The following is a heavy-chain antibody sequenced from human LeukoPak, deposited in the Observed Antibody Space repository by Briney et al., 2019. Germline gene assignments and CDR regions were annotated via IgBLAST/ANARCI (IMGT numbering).Heavy chain of an antibody. CDR1: GGSISRGDYY. CDR3: AREGGRTIGTQYAFDI. D-gene: IGHD3-3*01. V-gene: IGHV4-30-4*01. Sequence: SQTLSPTCTVSGGSISRGDYYWSWIRHPPWKGLEWIGYIYYSGSTYYNPSLKSRVTISVDTSKNQFSLKLSSVTAADTAVYYCAREGGRTIGTQYAFDIWGQGTMVTVSS. CDR2: IYYSGST. J-gene: IGHJ3*02.